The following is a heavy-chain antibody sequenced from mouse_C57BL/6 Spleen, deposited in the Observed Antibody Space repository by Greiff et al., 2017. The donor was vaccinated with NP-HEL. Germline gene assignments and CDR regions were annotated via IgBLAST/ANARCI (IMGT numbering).Heavy chain of an antibody. CDR1: GYTFTSYW. CDR3: ARSDYEGDWLAY. CDR2: IYPSDSET. V-gene: IGHV1-61*01. Sequence: QVQLQQPGAELVRPGSSVKLSCKASGYTFTSYWMDWVKQRPGQGLEWIGNIYPSDSETHYNQKFKDKATLTVDKSSSTAYMQLSSLTSEDSAVYDCARSDYEGDWLAYWGKGTLVTVSA. J-gene: IGHJ3*01. D-gene: IGHD2-4*01.